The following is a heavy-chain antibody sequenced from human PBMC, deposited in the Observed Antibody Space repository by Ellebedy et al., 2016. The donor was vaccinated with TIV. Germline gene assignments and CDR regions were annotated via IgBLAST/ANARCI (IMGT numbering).Heavy chain of an antibody. CDR1: GYTFTAYY. CDR3: ARERDASMASYYYGMDV. CDR2: INPNSGGT. D-gene: IGHD5-18*01. J-gene: IGHJ6*02. V-gene: IGHV1-2*02. Sequence: AASVKVSCKASGYTFTAYYMHWLRQAPGQGLEWMGWINPNSGGTNLPQTFQARVTMTRDRSISTAYMELNRMRSDETAVYYCARERDASMASYYYGMDVWGQGTTVTVSS.